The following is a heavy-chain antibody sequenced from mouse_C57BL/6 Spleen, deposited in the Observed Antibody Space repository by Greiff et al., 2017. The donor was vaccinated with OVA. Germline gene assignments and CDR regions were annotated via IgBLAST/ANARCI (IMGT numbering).Heavy chain of an antibody. CDR1: GFSLTSSG. Sequence: QVQLQQSGPGLVQPSQSLSITCTVSGFSLTSSGVHWVRQSPGKGLEWLGVIWSGGSTDYNAAFISRLSISKDNSKSQVFFKMNSLQADDTAIYYCAKITTVVANGYAMDYWGQGTSVTVSS. CDR2: IWSGGST. CDR3: AKITTVVANGYAMDY. J-gene: IGHJ4*01. V-gene: IGHV2-2*01. D-gene: IGHD1-1*01.